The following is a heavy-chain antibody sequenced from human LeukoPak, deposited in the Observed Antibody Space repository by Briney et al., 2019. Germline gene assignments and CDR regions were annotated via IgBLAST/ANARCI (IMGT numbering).Heavy chain of an antibody. Sequence: SETLSLTCAVCGGSFSGYYWSWIRQPPGKGLEWIGEINHSGSTNYNPSLKSRVAISVDTSKNQFSLKLSSVTAADTAVYYCASPFRDYLDYWGQGTLVTVSS. D-gene: IGHD2/OR15-2a*01. CDR2: INHSGST. V-gene: IGHV4-34*01. CDR1: GGSFSGYY. CDR3: ASPFRDYLDY. J-gene: IGHJ4*02.